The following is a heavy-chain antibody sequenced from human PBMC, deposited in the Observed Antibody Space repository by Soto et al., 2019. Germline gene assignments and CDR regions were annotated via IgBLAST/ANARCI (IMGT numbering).Heavy chain of an antibody. CDR3: ARAVGDPFYYLDY. Sequence: QMQLQESGPGLVRPSETLSLTCTVSSDSISSYYWIWIRQSPGKGLEWIGYTDYSGKTNYNPSLKSRVTISGDTSKNQFSLRLGSVTAADTAVYYCARAVGDPFYYLDYWGQGTLFTVSS. CDR1: SDSISSYY. J-gene: IGHJ4*02. D-gene: IGHD2-21*02. V-gene: IGHV4-59*08. CDR2: TDYSGKT.